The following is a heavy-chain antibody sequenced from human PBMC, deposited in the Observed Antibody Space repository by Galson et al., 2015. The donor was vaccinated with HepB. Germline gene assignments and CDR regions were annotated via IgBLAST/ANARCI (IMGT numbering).Heavy chain of an antibody. V-gene: IGHV3-30-3*01. D-gene: IGHD6-19*01. Sequence: SLRLSCAASGFTFSSYAMHWVRQAPGKGLEWVAVISYDGSNKYYADSVKGRFTISRDNSKNTLYLQMNSLRAEDTAVYYCARSGAVAGNYYGMDVWGQGTTVTVSS. J-gene: IGHJ6*02. CDR3: ARSGAVAGNYYGMDV. CDR1: GFTFSSYA. CDR2: ISYDGSNK.